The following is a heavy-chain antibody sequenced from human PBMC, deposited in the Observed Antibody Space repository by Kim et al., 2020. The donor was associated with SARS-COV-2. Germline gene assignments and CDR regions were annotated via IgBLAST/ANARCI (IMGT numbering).Heavy chain of an antibody. J-gene: IGHJ6*02. CDR1: GFTFSDYY. D-gene: IGHD2-2*01. CDR2: ISSSGSTI. CDR3: AREQAYCSSTSCHYYYGMDV. V-gene: IGHV3-11*01. Sequence: GGSLRLSCAASGFTFSDYYMSWIRQAPGKGLEWVSYISSSGSTIYYADSVKGRFTISRDNAKNSLYLQMNSLRAEDTAVYYCAREQAYCSSTSCHYYYGMDVWGQGTTVTVSS.